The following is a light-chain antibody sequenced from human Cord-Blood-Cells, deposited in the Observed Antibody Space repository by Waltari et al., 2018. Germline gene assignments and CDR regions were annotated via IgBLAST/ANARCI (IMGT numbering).Light chain of an antibody. CDR2: QDS. CDR1: KLGANY. J-gene: IGLJ2*01. CDR3: QAWDSSTVV. Sequence: SYDLTQPPSVSVSPGQTPSITCPGDKLGANYACWYQQKPGQSPVLVIYQDSKRPSGIPERFSGSNSGNTATLTISGTQAMDEADYYCQAWDSSTVVFGGGTKLTVL. V-gene: IGLV3-1*01.